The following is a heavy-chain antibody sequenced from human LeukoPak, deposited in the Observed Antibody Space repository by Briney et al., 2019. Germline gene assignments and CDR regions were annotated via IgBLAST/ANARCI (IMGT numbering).Heavy chain of an antibody. J-gene: IGHJ4*02. D-gene: IGHD3-9*01. CDR3: ARERSYYDILTGYYSGGGYFDY. CDR1: GFTFSSYE. CDR2: IYYSGST. Sequence: GSLRLSCAASGFTFSSYEMNWVRQAPGKGLEWIGSIYYSGSTYYNPSLKSRVTISVDTSKNQFSLKLSSVTAADTAVYYCARERSYYDILTGYYSGGGYFDYWGQGTLVTVSS. V-gene: IGHV4-38-2*02.